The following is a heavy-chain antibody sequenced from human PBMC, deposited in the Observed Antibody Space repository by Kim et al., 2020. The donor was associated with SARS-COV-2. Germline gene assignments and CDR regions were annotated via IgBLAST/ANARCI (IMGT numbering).Heavy chain of an antibody. J-gene: IGHJ4*02. D-gene: IGHD5-18*01. V-gene: IGHV3-30*02. Sequence: ADYVKGRLPISREHAKNTLYLQMNRLRAEDSAVYYCAKVGGGYSYGFFDYWGQGTLVTVSS. CDR3: AKVGGGYSYGFFDY.